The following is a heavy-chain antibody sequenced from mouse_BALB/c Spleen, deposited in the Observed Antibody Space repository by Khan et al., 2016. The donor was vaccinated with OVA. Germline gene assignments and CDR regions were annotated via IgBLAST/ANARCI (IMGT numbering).Heavy chain of an antibody. CDR3: TRHGYVAWFTY. Sequence: VQLKQSGPELMKPGASVKISCKASGYSFTSYYIHWVMQSPGKSLEWIGYIDPFSGGTTYNQKFKGKATLTVDTSSSTAYIHLSNLTSEDSAVYDCTRHGYVAWFTYWGQGTMVTVSA. J-gene: IGHJ3*01. V-gene: IGHV1S135*01. CDR2: IDPFSGGT. CDR1: GYSFTSYY. D-gene: IGHD2-2*01.